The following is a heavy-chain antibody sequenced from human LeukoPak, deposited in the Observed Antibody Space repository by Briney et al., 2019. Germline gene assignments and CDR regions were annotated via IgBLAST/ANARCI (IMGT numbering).Heavy chain of an antibody. Sequence: GGSLRLSCAASGFTFSSFGMHWVRQAPGKGLEWVAVIWYDASNKYYADSVKGRFTISRDNSKNTLFLQMNSLRDDDTAVYYCARSYDGSGFSDWGQGTLVTVSS. CDR2: IWYDASNK. D-gene: IGHD3-3*01. CDR1: GFTFSSFG. J-gene: IGHJ4*02. CDR3: ARSYDGSGFSD. V-gene: IGHV3-33*01.